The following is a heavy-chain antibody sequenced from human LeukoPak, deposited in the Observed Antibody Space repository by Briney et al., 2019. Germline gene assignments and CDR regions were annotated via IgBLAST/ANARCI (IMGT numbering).Heavy chain of an antibody. CDR2: ISNTGYI. CDR3: ARDDCTTTTCYFSMDV. V-gene: IGHV3-21*06. D-gene: IGHD2-2*01. Sequence: GGSPRLSCAASGFTFSKYSVNWVRQAPGKGLEWVSSISNTGYIYYADSVKGRFTISRDNANISLYLQMIRLRAEDTAVYYCARDDCTTTTCYFSMDVWGQGTTVTVSS. CDR1: GFTFSKYS. J-gene: IGHJ6*02.